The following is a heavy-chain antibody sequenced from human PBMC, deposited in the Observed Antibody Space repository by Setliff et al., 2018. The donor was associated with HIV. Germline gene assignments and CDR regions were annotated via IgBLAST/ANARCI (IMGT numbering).Heavy chain of an antibody. CDR3: LRGRPHGQMTMHGG. D-gene: IGHD3-16*01. J-gene: IGHJ4*02. V-gene: IGHV1-8*02. Sequence: ASVKVSCKASGYTFTTYDMNWVRQATGQGLEWMGFMNPNSGHTEYAQKFQGRLTMTRDTAMSTAYMELSSLTSEDTAVYYCLRGRPHGQMTMHGGWGRGTLVTVSS. CDR1: GYTFTTYD. CDR2: MNPNSGHT.